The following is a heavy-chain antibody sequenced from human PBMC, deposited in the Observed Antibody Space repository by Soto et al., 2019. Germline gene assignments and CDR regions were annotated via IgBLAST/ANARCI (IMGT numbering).Heavy chain of an antibody. CDR1: GYTFTSYG. V-gene: IGHV1-18*01. J-gene: IGHJ5*02. Sequence: GASVKVSCKASGYTFTSYGISWVRQAPGQGLERMGWISAYNGNTNYAQKLQGRVTMTRDTSTSTVYMELSSLRSEDTAVYYCARVSSGFGESPGVKKNWFDPWGQGTLVTVSS. D-gene: IGHD3-10*01. CDR2: ISAYNGNT. CDR3: ARVSSGFGESPGVKKNWFDP.